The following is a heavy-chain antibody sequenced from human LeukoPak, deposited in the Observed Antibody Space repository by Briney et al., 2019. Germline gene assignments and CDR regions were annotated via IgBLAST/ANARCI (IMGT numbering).Heavy chain of an antibody. CDR3: AKDFNKWELLSYYFDY. V-gene: IGHV3-30*18. CDR2: ISYDGSNK. D-gene: IGHD1-26*01. Sequence: GRSLRLSCAASGFTFSSYGMYWVRQAPGKGLEWVAVISYDGSNKYYADSVKGRFTISRDNSKNTLYLQMNSLRAEDTAVYYCAKDFNKWELLSYYFDYWGQGTLVTVSS. CDR1: GFTFSSYG. J-gene: IGHJ4*02.